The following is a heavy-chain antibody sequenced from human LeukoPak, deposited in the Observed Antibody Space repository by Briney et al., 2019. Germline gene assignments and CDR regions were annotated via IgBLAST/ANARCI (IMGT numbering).Heavy chain of an antibody. CDR2: VYHNGNT. D-gene: IGHD1-26*01. CDR1: GASISSGDYY. V-gene: IGHV4-30-4*08. Sequence: PSQTLSLTCTVSGASISSGDYYWSWIRQPPGKGLEWIGYVYHNGNTYFNPSLKSRLAISIDTSKKQFSLKLTSVTAADTAVYYCARDSGSPLGYFDYWGQGALVTVSS. CDR3: ARDSGSPLGYFDY. J-gene: IGHJ4*02.